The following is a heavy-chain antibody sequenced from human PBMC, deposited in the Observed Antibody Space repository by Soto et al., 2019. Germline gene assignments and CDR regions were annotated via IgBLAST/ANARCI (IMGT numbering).Heavy chain of an antibody. V-gene: IGHV4-34*01. CDR3: ARGPTPIDY. J-gene: IGHJ4*02. CDR1: GGSFSGYY. Sequence: QVQLQQWGAGLLKPSETLSLTCAVYGGSFSGYYWCWIRQPPGKGLEWIGEINHSGSTNYNPSLNSLVTIPVDTSKSQFALKLSTVTAAATAVYYCARGPTPIDYWGQGTLVTVSS. CDR2: INHSGST.